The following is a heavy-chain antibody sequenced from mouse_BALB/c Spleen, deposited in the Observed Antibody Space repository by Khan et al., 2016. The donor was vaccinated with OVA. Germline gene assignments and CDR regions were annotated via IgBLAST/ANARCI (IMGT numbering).Heavy chain of an antibody. Sequence: VQLQQSGAELVKPGASVRLSCTASGFNIKDTYIHWVKQRPEQGLEWIGRIAPANGNTKYDPKFQDKATITSDQTSNTSYLQLSSLTSEDTAVYYWAHPSYDPRFFEVWGAGTTVTVSS. J-gene: IGHJ1*01. V-gene: IGHV14-3*02. D-gene: IGHD2-3*01. CDR3: AHPSYDPRFFEV. CDR2: IAPANGNT. CDR1: GFNIKDTY.